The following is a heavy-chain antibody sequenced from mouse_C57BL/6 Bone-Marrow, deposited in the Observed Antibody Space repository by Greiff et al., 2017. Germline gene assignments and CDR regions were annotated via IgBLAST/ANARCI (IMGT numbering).Heavy chain of an antibody. Sequence: QVQLKQSGSELVRPGTSVKVSCKASGYAFTNYLIEWVKQRPGQGLEWIGVINPGSGGTNYNEKFKGKATLTADKSSSTAYMQLSSLTSEDSAVYFCARREHSTRSFTTVVNDAMDYWGQGTSVTVSS. V-gene: IGHV1-54*01. D-gene: IGHD1-1*01. J-gene: IGHJ4*01. CDR3: ARREHSTRSFTTVVNDAMDY. CDR1: GYAFTNYL. CDR2: INPGSGGT.